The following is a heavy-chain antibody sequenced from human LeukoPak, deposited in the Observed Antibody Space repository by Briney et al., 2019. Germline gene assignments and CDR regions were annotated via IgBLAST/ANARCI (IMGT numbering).Heavy chain of an antibody. CDR2: ISSNGGST. Sequence: GGSLRLSCAASGFTFSNYAMHWVRQAPGKGLEYVSAISSNGGSTYYANSVKGRFTISRDNSKNTLYLQMGSLRAEDMAVYYCARGHGDYAFDYWGQGTLVTVSS. V-gene: IGHV3-64*01. CDR3: ARGHGDYAFDY. CDR1: GFTFSNYA. J-gene: IGHJ4*02. D-gene: IGHD4-17*01.